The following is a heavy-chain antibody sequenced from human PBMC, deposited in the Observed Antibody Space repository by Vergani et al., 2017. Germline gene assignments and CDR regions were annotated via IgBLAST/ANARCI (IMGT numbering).Heavy chain of an antibody. D-gene: IGHD5-12*01. V-gene: IGHV4-38-2*01. J-gene: IGHJ4*02. CDR1: GNSIRNGYY. CDR3: TRQPQEGASGPPSVPT. Sequence: QVQLQESGPGLVEPSETLSLTCAVSGNSIRNGYYWGWIRQPPGKGLEWIGSIYHSGSTHYNPSLKSRVTISVDTSKNDLSLKVTSVTAADTSVYYCTRQPQEGASGPPSVPTWGQGISVIVSS. CDR2: IYHSGST.